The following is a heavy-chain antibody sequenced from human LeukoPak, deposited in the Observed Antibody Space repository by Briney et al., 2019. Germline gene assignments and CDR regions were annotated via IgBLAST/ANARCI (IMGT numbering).Heavy chain of an antibody. CDR3: VRARRGTVAGLDY. CDR2: INTNTGDP. CDR1: GFTFNDYV. Sequence: ASVKVSCKTSGFTFNDYVMNWVRQAPGQGLQWMGWINTNTGDPTYAQGFRGRFFFSLDSSLTTTYLQISTLEPGDTAVYYCVRARRGTVAGLDYWGQGTLVTVSS. J-gene: IGHJ4*02. V-gene: IGHV7-4-1*01. D-gene: IGHD6-19*01.